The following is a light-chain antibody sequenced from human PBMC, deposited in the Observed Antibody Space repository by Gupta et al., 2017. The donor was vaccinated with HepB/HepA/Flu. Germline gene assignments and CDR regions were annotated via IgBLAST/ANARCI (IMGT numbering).Light chain of an antibody. V-gene: IGKV3-15*01. Sequence: EIVMTQSPGTLSVSPRERVTLSCRASQSVDNKLAWYQQKVGQAPRLLIYDASTRANGVPARFSGSGVGTEFTLTITSRQSEDIAVYYCQQDIHGHPNLTFGQGTKVEIK. CDR2: DAS. CDR1: QSVDNK. J-gene: IGKJ1*01. CDR3: QQDIHGHPNLT.